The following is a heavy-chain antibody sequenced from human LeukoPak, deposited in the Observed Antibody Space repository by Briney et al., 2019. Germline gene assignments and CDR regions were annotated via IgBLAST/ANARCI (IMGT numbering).Heavy chain of an antibody. CDR2: IYHSGST. Sequence: SETLSLTCAVSGGSISSGGYSWSWIRQPPGRGLEWIRYIYHSGSTYYNPSLKSRVTISVDRSKNQFSLKLSSVTAADTAVYYCARGVLLWFGELSYYFDYWGQGTLVTVSS. CDR3: ARGVLLWFGELSYYFDY. J-gene: IGHJ4*02. CDR1: GGSISSGGYS. D-gene: IGHD3-10*01. V-gene: IGHV4-30-2*01.